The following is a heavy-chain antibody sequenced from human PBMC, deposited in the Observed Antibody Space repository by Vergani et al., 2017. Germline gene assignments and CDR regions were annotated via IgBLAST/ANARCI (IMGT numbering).Heavy chain of an antibody. D-gene: IGHD2-15*01. J-gene: IGHJ4*02. Sequence: QVQLVESGGGVVQPGRSLRLSCAASGFTFSSYAMHWVRQAPGKGLEWVAVISCDGSNKYYADSVKGRFTISRANSKSTLYLQMNSLRAEDTAVYYCAREGARYCSGDSCPPGDYWGQGTLVTVSS. CDR1: GFTFSSYA. V-gene: IGHV3-30*01. CDR3: AREGARYCSGDSCPPGDY. CDR2: ISCDGSNK.